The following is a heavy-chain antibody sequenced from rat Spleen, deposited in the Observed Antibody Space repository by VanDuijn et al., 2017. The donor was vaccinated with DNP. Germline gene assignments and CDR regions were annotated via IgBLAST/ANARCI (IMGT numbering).Heavy chain of an antibody. Sequence: EVQLVESGGGLVQPGNSLKLSCAASGFTFSDYAMAWVRQSPKKGLEWVATIIYDGSSSFYRDSVKGRFTISRDNAKSTLYLQMDSLRSEDTATYYCTTFEGRNAWGQGTSVTVSS. V-gene: IGHV5S10*01. D-gene: IGHD1-11*01. CDR1: GFTFSDYA. CDR3: TTFEGRNA. CDR2: IIYDGSSS. J-gene: IGHJ4*01.